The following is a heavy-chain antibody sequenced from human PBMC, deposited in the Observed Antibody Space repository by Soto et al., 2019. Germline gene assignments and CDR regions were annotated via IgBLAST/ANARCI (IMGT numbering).Heavy chain of an antibody. CDR3: AKDVIYDSSGYPLTDYYFDY. J-gene: IGHJ4*02. V-gene: IGHV3-66*01. D-gene: IGHD3-22*01. CDR1: GFTVSSNY. Sequence: PGGSLRLSCAASGFTVSSNYMSWVRQAPGKGLEWVSVIYSGGSTYYADSVKGRFTISRDNSKNTLYLQMNSLRAEDTAVYYCAKDVIYDSSGYPLTDYYFDYWGQGTLVTVPQ. CDR2: IYSGGST.